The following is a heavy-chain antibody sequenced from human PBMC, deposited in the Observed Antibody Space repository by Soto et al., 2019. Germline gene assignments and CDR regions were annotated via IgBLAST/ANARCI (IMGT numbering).Heavy chain of an antibody. V-gene: IGHV4-34*01. CDR3: ARGRSGTYTDIVVVVAATNYYFDY. CDR1: GGSFSGYY. D-gene: IGHD2-15*01. Sequence: SETLSLNCAVDGGSFSGYYWSWIRQPPGKGLEWIGEINHSGSTNYDPSLKSRVTISVDTSKNQFSLKLSSVTAADTAVYYCARGRSGTYTDIVVVVAATNYYFDYWGQGTLVTVSS. CDR2: INHSGST. J-gene: IGHJ4*02.